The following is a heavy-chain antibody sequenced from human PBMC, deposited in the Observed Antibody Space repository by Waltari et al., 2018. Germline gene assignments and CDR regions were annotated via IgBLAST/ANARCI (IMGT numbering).Heavy chain of an antibody. CDR2: VFYSGTT. V-gene: IGHV4-39*01. D-gene: IGHD5-12*01. CDR3: ATYIGASVGTAAFDV. Sequence: QLQLQESGPRLVRPSENLSLICRFSGVSITSNRNYWAWIRQSPGQGLEWIGTVFYSGTTYISPSLKSRVSVSRDTSKNQVSLILGSVTAADMAVYYCATYIGASVGTAAFDVWGQGTMVTVSS. J-gene: IGHJ3*01. CDR1: GVSITSNRNY.